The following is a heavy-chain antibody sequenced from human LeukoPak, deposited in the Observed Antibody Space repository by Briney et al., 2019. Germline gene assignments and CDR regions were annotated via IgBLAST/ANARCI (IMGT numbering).Heavy chain of an antibody. CDR1: GGSISSYY. D-gene: IGHD6-13*01. CDR3: AREELIAAAGTFDY. V-gene: IGHV4-4*07. CDR2: IYTSGST. Sequence: PSETLSLTCTVSGGSISSYYWGWIRQPAGKGLEWIGRIYTSGSTNYNPSLKSRVTMSVDTSKNQFSLKLSSVTAADTAVYYCAREELIAAAGTFDYWGQGTLVTVSS. J-gene: IGHJ4*02.